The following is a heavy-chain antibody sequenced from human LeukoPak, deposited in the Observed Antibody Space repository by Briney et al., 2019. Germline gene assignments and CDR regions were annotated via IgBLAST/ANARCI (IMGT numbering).Heavy chain of an antibody. D-gene: IGHD1-26*01. CDR1: GFTFSTYG. CDR2: ISGSGGAT. V-gene: IGHV3-23*01. CDR3: AKVWEHTYYYYYYMDV. Sequence: GGSLRLSCAASGFTFSTYGMSWVRQAPGKGLEWVSSISGSGGATYYADSVKGRFTISRDNSRNTLYLQMNSLRADDTAVYYCAKVWEHTYYYYYYMDVWGKGTTVTVFS. J-gene: IGHJ6*03.